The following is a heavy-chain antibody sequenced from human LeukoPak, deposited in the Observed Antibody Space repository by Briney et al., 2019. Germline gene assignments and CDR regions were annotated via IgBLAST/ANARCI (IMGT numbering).Heavy chain of an antibody. Sequence: SETLSLTCTVSGGSISGYYWSWIRQPPGKGLEWIGFIYYSGSTYYNPSLKSRVTISADTSRNQFSLKLISVTAADTAVYYCARDKGLEMYHYGSFDPWGQGTLVTVSS. V-gene: IGHV4-59*01. D-gene: IGHD3-10*01. CDR3: ARDKGLEMYHYGSFDP. J-gene: IGHJ5*02. CDR2: IYYSGST. CDR1: GGSISGYY.